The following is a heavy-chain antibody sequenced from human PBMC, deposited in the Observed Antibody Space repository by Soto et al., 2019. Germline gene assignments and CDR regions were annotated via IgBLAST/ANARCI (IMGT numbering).Heavy chain of an antibody. J-gene: IGHJ4*02. CDR3: ARHGSGKREIDY. CDR2: IYYSGST. D-gene: IGHD1-1*01. V-gene: IGHV4-59*08. Sequence: SETLSLTCTVSGGSISSYYWSWMRQPPGKGLEWIGYIYYSGSTSYNPSLKSRVTISVDTSKNQFSLKLSSVTAADTAVYYCARHGSGKREIDYWGQGTLVTVSS. CDR1: GGSISSYY.